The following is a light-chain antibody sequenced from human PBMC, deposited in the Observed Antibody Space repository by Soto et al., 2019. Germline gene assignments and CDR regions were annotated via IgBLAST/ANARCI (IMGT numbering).Light chain of an antibody. Sequence: QSVLTQPPSVSGAPGQRVTISCTGSSSNIAAGYDVPWYQQLPGTAPKLLIYGNSTRPSGVPDRFSGYKSGTSASLAITGLQAEDEADYYCHSYDSSLSGSVFGGGTPLPVL. CDR3: HSYDSSLSGSV. CDR1: SSNIAAGYD. CDR2: GNS. V-gene: IGLV1-40*01. J-gene: IGLJ7*01.